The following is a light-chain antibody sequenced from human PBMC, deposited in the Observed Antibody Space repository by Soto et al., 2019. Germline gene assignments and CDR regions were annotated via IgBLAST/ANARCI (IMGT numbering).Light chain of an antibody. CDR3: QQYNSYSKM. J-gene: IGKJ1*01. CDR1: QSISSW. CDR2: KAS. Sequence: DIQMTQSPTTLSASVGDRVTITCRASQSISSWLAWYQQKPGKAPKLLIYKASSLESVVPSRFSGSGSGTEFTLTISSLQPDDFATYYCQQYNSYSKMFGQGTKV. V-gene: IGKV1-5*03.